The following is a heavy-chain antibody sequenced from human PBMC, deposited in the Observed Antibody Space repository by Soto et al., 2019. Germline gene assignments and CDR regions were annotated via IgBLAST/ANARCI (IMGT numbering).Heavy chain of an antibody. CDR3: ARGGYSITWSNLLDRSGLDV. V-gene: IGHV1-69*06. CDR2: IVPLFRTT. Sequence: QVQLVQSGAEAKKPGSSVKVSCKTSGGTFSSYAISWVRQAPGQGLEWMGGIVPLFRTTNYAQKFQGRVTITADTYTYTVYMELSGLRSGDTAVYYCARGGYSITWSNLLDRSGLDVWGQGTTVTVSS. CDR1: GGTFSSYA. D-gene: IGHD5-12*01. J-gene: IGHJ6*02.